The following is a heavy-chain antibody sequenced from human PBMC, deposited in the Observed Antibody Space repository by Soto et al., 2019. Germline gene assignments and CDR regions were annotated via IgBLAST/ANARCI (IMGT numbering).Heavy chain of an antibody. V-gene: IGHV4-34*01. Sequence: SETLSLTCDVSGGSFTGYYWGWIRQPPGKGLEWIGEINHSGFTNYNPSLTGRVTISLDTSKSQFSLKLSSLTAADTAFYFCARGHGRFAHWGQGTLVTVSS. CDR1: GGSFTGYY. CDR3: ARGHGRFAH. CDR2: INHSGFT. J-gene: IGHJ4*02.